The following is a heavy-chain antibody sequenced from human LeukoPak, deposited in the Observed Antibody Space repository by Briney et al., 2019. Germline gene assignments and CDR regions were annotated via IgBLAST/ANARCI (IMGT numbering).Heavy chain of an antibody. CDR3: ARVSGEYDSSGYYRSDFDY. D-gene: IGHD3-22*01. CDR2: TYYRSKWYN. Sequence: SQTLSLTCAISGDSVSSNSAAWNWIRQSPSSGPEWLGRTYYRSKWYNDYAVSVKSRITINPDTSKNQFSLQLNSVTPEDTAVYYCARVSGEYDSSGYYRSDFDYWGQGTLVTVSS. CDR1: GDSVSSNSAA. J-gene: IGHJ4*02. V-gene: IGHV6-1*01.